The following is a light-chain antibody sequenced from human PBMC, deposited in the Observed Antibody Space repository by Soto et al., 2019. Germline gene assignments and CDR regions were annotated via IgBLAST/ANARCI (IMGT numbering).Light chain of an antibody. CDR1: NSDVGTFYF. Sequence: QSALTQPRSVPGSPGQSVTISCTGTNSDVGTFYFVSWYQQYPDKGPKLIIYDVTERPSGVPDRFSGSKSGNTASLTISGLQAEDEADYYCCSYAGSYTYVFGSGTKVTVL. CDR3: CSYAGSYTYV. CDR2: DVT. J-gene: IGLJ1*01. V-gene: IGLV2-11*01.